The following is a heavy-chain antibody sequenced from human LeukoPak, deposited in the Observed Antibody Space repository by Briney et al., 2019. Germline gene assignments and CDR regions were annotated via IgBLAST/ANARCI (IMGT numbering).Heavy chain of an antibody. J-gene: IGHJ4*02. D-gene: IGHD5-18*01. CDR1: GGSISSYY. Sequence: PSETLSLTCTVSGGSISSYYWSWIRQPAGKGLEWTGRIYTSGSTYYNPSLKSRVTISVDTSKNQFSLKLSSVTAADTAVYYCAKSSYSIFDYWGQGTLVTVSS. CDR2: IYTSGST. V-gene: IGHV4-4*07. CDR3: AKSSYSIFDY.